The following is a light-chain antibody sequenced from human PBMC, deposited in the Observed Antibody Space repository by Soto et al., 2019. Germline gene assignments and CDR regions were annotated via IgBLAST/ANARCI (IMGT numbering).Light chain of an antibody. J-gene: IGKJ5*01. V-gene: IGKV3D-15*01. Sequence: EIVMTQSPATLSVSPGERASLSCRASQSVGNFLAWYQQKPGQAPRLLIYHISTRATGIPARFSGSGSGTEFTLTINSLQSEDFAVYYCQQHNQWPITFGQGTRLEN. CDR3: QQHNQWPIT. CDR1: QSVGNF. CDR2: HIS.